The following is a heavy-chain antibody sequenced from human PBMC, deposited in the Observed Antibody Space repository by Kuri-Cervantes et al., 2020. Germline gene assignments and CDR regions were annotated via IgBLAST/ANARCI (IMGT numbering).Heavy chain of an antibody. J-gene: IGHJ4*02. CDR1: GFTFSSYA. V-gene: IGHV3-66*02. Sequence: GESLKISCAASGFTFSSYAMSWVRQAPGKGLEWVSVIYSGGSTYYADSVKGRFTISRDNSKNTLYLQMNSLRAEDTAVYYCARDYYDSSGHSYWGQGTLVTVSS. CDR3: ARDYYDSSGHSY. CDR2: IYSGGST. D-gene: IGHD3-22*01.